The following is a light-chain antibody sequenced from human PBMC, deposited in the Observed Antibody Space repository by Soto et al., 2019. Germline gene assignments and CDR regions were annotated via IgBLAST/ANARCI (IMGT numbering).Light chain of an antibody. CDR2: QDS. Sequence: SYELTQPPSVSVSPGQTVSITCSGDKLGDKYACWYQQKPGQSPVLVIYQDSKRPSGIPERFSGSNSGNTATLTISGTQAMDEADYYCQAWDSSIGVVFGGGTKVTVL. CDR1: KLGDKY. V-gene: IGLV3-1*01. CDR3: QAWDSSIGVV. J-gene: IGLJ2*01.